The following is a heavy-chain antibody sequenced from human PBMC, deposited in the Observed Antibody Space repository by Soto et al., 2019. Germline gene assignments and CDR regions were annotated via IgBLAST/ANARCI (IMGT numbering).Heavy chain of an antibody. CDR1: GGSISSSSYY. V-gene: IGHV4-39*01. J-gene: IGHJ5*02. CDR3: ARAAPDIVVVVAATPTWFDP. CDR2: IYYSGST. D-gene: IGHD2-15*01. Sequence: QLQLQESGPGLVKPSETLSLTCTVSGGSISSSSYYWGWIRQPPGKGLEWIGSIYYSGSTYYNPSLKSRVTLSVDTSKNQFSLKLSSVTAADTAVYYCARAAPDIVVVVAATPTWFDPWGQGTLVTVSS.